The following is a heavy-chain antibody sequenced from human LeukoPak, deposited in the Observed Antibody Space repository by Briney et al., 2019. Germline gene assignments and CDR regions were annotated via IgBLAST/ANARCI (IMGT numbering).Heavy chain of an antibody. CDR3: ARLTYYDSSGYYNYYYYMDV. Sequence: SQTLSLTCTVSSGSISSGSYYWSWIRQPAGKGLEWIGRIYTSGSTNYNPSLKSRVTISVDTSKNQFSLKLSSVTAADTAVYYCARLTYYDSSGYYNYYYYMDVWGTGTTVTISS. CDR1: SGSISSGSYY. D-gene: IGHD3-22*01. CDR2: IYTSGST. V-gene: IGHV4-61*02. J-gene: IGHJ6*03.